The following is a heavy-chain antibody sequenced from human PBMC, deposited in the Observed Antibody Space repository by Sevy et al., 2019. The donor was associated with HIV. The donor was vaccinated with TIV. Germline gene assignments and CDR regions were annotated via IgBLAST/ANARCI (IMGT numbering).Heavy chain of an antibody. CDR3: TTDVGITMVRGVMGQDYYYYGMDV. D-gene: IGHD3-10*01. J-gene: IGHJ6*02. CDR1: GFTFSNAW. Sequence: GGSLRLSCAASGFTFSNAWTSWVRQAPGKGLEWVGRIKSKTDGGTTDYAAPVKGRFTISRDDSKNTLYLQMNSLKTEDTAVYYCTTDVGITMVRGVMGQDYYYYGMDVWGQGTTVTVSS. CDR2: IKSKTDGGTT. V-gene: IGHV3-15*01.